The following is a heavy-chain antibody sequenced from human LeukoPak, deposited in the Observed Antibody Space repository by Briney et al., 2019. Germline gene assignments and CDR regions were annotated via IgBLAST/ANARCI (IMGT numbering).Heavy chain of an antibody. CDR3: AKGHSSGWFFDY. D-gene: IGHD6-19*01. J-gene: IGHJ4*02. CDR1: GFTFSSYW. Sequence: GGSLRLSCAASGFTFSSYWMSWVRQAPGKGLEWVANIKQDGSEKYYVDSVKGRFTISRDNAKNSLYLQMNSLRAEDMALYYCAKGHSSGWFFDYWGQGTLVTVSS. CDR2: IKQDGSEK. V-gene: IGHV3-7*03.